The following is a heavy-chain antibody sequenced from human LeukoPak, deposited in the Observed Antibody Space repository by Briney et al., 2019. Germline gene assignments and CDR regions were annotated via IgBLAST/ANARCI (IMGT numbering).Heavy chain of an antibody. Sequence: ASVKVSCKASGYTFTSYGISWVRQAPGQGLEWMGWISAYNGNTNYAQKFQGRITMATDISTSTAYMELRSLTSDDTAIYYCTGARAWVTRPDGCDNWGQGTMVTVSS. D-gene: IGHD4-17*01. CDR2: ISAYNGNT. CDR1: GYTFTSYG. J-gene: IGHJ3*02. CDR3: TGARAWVTRPDGCDN. V-gene: IGHV1-18*01.